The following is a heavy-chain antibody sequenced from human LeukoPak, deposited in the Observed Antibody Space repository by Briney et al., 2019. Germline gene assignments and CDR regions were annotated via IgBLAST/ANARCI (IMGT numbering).Heavy chain of an antibody. Sequence: GGSLRLSCAASGFTFRTYTMTWVRQAPGKGLEWVSAISGGGGSTYYADSVKGRFTISRDNSKNTLYLQMNTLRAEDTAVYYCAKDRYCGGGTCYWSYFDYWGQGTLVTVSS. CDR3: AKDRYCGGGTCYWSYFDY. V-gene: IGHV3-23*01. D-gene: IGHD2-15*01. CDR2: ISGGGGST. CDR1: GFTFRTYT. J-gene: IGHJ4*02.